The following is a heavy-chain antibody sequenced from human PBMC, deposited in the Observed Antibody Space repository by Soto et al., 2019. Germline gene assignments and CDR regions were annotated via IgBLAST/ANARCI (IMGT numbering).Heavy chain of an antibody. D-gene: IGHD3-10*01. J-gene: IGHJ3*02. V-gene: IGHV4-59*01. CDR2: IYYSGST. Sequence: SEILSLTCTVSGGSISSYYWSWIRQPPGKGLEWIGYIYYSGSTNYNPSLKSRVTISVDTSKNQFSLKLSSVTAADTPVYYCARVWGGAFDIWGQGTTVPVSS. CDR3: ARVWGGAFDI. CDR1: GGSISSYY.